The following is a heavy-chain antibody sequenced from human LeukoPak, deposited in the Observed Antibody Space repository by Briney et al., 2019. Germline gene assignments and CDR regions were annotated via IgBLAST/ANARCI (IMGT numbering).Heavy chain of an antibody. CDR1: GVSISSGGYY. CDR3: ARSGLRLGELSINHFDY. V-gene: IGHV4-31*03. CDR2: IYYSGST. D-gene: IGHD3-16*02. J-gene: IGHJ4*02. Sequence: PAETLSLTCTVSGVSISSGGYYWGWLRQHPGKGLEWIVYIYYSGSTYYNPSFKSRVAISVDTSKNKFSLKLSSVTPGDTAVYYCARSGLRLGELSINHFDYWGQGTLVTVSS.